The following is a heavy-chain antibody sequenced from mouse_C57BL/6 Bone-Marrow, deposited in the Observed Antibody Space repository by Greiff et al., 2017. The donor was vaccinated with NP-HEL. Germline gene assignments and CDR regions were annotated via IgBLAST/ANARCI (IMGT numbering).Heavy chain of an antibody. Sequence: VQLQQSGTVLARPGASVKMSCKTSGYTFTSYWMHWVKQRPGQGPEWIGAIYPGNSDTSYNQKFKGKAKLTAVTSASTAYMELSSLTNEDSAVYYCTRFFYFWYFDVWGTGTTVTVSS. CDR3: TRFFYFWYFDV. CDR1: GYTFTSYW. D-gene: IGHD2-3*01. J-gene: IGHJ1*03. CDR2: IYPGNSDT. V-gene: IGHV1-5*01.